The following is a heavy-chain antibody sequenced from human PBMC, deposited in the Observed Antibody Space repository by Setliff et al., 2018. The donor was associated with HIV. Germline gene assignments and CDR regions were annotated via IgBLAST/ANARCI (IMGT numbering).Heavy chain of an antibody. CDR2: VYYSGST. Sequence: PSETLSLTCSVSGGSISSSGYYWSWIRQHPGKGLDWIGRVYYSGSTDYSPSLQSRVTISEDTSKNQLSLKLRSVTAADTAVYYCARKGNWNYPYDYWGPGTLVTVSS. V-gene: IGHV4-39*07. D-gene: IGHD1-7*01. J-gene: IGHJ4*02. CDR3: ARKGNWNYPYDY. CDR1: GGSISSSGYY.